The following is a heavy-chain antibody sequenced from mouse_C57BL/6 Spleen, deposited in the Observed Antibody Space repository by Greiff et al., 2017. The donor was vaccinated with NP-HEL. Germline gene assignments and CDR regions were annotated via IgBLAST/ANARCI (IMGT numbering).Heavy chain of an antibody. CDR2: INPNNGGT. CDR3: ARRGFYYYGSSPDY. D-gene: IGHD1-1*01. V-gene: IGHV1-22*01. J-gene: IGHJ2*01. Sequence: VQLKESGPELVKPGASVKMSCKASGYTFTDYNMHWVKQSHGKSLEWIGYINPNNGGTSYNQKFKGKATLTVNKSSSTAYMELRSLTSEDSAVYYCARRGFYYYGSSPDYWGQGTTLTVSS. CDR1: GYTFTDYN.